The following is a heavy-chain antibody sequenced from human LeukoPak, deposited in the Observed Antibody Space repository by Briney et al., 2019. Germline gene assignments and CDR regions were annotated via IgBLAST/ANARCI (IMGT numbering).Heavy chain of an antibody. Sequence: GGSLRLSCAVSGFTATSNYMNWVRRAPGKGLEWLSVINSGGSTYYADSVKGRFTTSRDYSNNTLYLQMNSLRPEDTAVYYCARREEYYYYMDVWGKGTTVTVSS. V-gene: IGHV3-66*02. J-gene: IGHJ6*03. CDR1: GFTATSNY. CDR3: ARREEYYYYMDV. CDR2: INSGGST. D-gene: IGHD1-26*01.